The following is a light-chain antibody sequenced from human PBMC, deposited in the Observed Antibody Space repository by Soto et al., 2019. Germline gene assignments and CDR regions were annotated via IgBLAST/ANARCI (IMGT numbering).Light chain of an antibody. CDR3: QQYDNWPPLT. CDR2: GAS. Sequence: EIVMTQSPATLSLSPGERATLSCRPSQSVSSNLAWYQQKPGQAPRLLIYGASTRATGVPARFSGSGSGTEFTLTISTLQSEDFAVYYCQQYDNWPPLTFGGGTKVDIK. J-gene: IGKJ4*01. V-gene: IGKV3-15*01. CDR1: QSVSSN.